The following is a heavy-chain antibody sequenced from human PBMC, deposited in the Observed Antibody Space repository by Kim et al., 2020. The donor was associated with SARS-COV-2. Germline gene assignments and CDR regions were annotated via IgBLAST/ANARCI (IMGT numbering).Heavy chain of an antibody. V-gene: IGHV3-30*04. CDR2: ISYDGSNK. CDR3: ARDVGWELLRMGVDY. J-gene: IGHJ4*02. D-gene: IGHD1-26*01. CDR1: GFTFSSYA. Sequence: GGSLRLSCAASGFTFSSYAMHWVRQAPGKGLEWVSGISYDGSNKYYADSVKGRFTISRDNSKNTLYLQMNSLRAEDTAVYYCARDVGWELLRMGVDYWGQGALVTVSS.